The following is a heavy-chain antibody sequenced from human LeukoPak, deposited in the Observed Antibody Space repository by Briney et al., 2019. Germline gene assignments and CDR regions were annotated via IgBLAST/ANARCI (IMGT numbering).Heavy chain of an antibody. V-gene: IGHV3-33*06. CDR3: AKDRSLSSSGTGSFDY. D-gene: IGHD6-13*01. J-gene: IGHJ4*02. CDR1: GFTFSSYG. Sequence: GGSLRLYCAASGFTFSSYGMHWVRQAPGKGLEGVAVIWYDGSNKYYADSVKGRFTISRDNSKNTLYLQMNSLRAEDAAVYYCAKDRSLSSSGTGSFDYWGQGTLVTVSS. CDR2: IWYDGSNK.